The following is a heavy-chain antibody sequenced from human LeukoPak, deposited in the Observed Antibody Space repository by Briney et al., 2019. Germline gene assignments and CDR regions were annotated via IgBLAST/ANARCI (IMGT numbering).Heavy chain of an antibody. V-gene: IGHV3-23*01. CDR3: AEGGATVTTEY. Sequence: GGSLRLSCAASGFTFSSYAMGWVRQAPGKGLEWVSAISGSGGSTYYADSVKGRFTISRDNSKNTLYLQMNSLRAEDTAVYYCAEGGATVTTEYWGQGTLVTVSS. CDR1: GFTFSSYA. CDR2: ISGSGGST. D-gene: IGHD4-17*01. J-gene: IGHJ4*02.